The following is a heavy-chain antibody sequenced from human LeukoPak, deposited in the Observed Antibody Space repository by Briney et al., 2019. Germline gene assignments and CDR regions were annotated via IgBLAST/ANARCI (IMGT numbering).Heavy chain of an antibody. J-gene: IGHJ6*03. Sequence: SETLSLTCAVYGGSFSPYYWSWIRQPPGKGLEWIGEINHSGSTNYNPSLKSRVTISVDTSKNQFSLRLSSVTAADTAVYYCARHSYYYYYMDVWGKGTTVTVSS. CDR1: GGSFSPYY. CDR2: INHSGST. V-gene: IGHV4-34*01. CDR3: ARHSYYYYYMDV.